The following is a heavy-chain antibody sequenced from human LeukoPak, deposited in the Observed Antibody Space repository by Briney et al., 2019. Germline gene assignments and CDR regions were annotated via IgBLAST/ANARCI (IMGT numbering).Heavy chain of an antibody. CDR1: GFTFDDYA. D-gene: IGHD6-25*01. CDR2: ISWNSGSI. CDR3: AKDIGSGNNY. J-gene: IGHJ4*02. V-gene: IGHV3-9*01. Sequence: QPGRSLRLSCAASGFTFDDYAMHWVRQAPGKGLEWVSGISWNSGSIGYADSVKGRFTISRDNAKNSLYLQMNSLRAEDTALYYCAKDIGSGNNYWGQGTLVTVSS.